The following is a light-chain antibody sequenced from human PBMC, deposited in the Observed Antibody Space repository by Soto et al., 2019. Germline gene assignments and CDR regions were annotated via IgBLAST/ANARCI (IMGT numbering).Light chain of an antibody. Sequence: DIQMTQSPSSLSASVGDRVTITCRASQRISTNLSWYQKKPGKAPKLLISGASSLQSGVPSRFSGSGSGTDFSLTISSLQREDFGIYFCQQSYITLYSFGQGTNLEIK. CDR1: QRISTN. CDR2: GAS. CDR3: QQSYITLYS. J-gene: IGKJ2*03. V-gene: IGKV1-39*01.